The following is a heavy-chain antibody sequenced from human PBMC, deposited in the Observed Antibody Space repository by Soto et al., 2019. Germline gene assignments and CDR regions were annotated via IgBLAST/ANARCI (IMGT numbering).Heavy chain of an antibody. V-gene: IGHV1-69*13. J-gene: IGHJ5*02. CDR1: GGTFSRYA. D-gene: IGHD3-3*01. CDR3: ASXGLTFTRTLPNELRWFDP. CDR2: ILPIFGTA. Sequence: EAGVTVSCKASGGTFSRYAISWVRQAPGQGLEWMGGILPIFGTANYAQKFQGRVTNTADESTSTAYMELSRLRSGDMAVYYCASXGLTFTRTLPNELRWFDPWGQETLVP.